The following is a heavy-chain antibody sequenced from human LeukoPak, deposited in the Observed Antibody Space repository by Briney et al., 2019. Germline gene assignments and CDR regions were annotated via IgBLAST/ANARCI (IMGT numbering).Heavy chain of an antibody. CDR1: GYTFTCYY. CDR3: ARDGGRMTTVTTYYYYYYMDV. Sequence: GASVKVSCKASGYTFTCYYMHWVRQAPGQGLEWMGWINPNSGGTKYAQNFQGRVTMTRDTSISTAYMELSRLRSDDTAVYYCARDGGRMTTVTTYYYYYYMDVWGKGTTVTVSS. J-gene: IGHJ6*03. V-gene: IGHV1-2*02. CDR2: INPNSGGT. D-gene: IGHD4-17*01.